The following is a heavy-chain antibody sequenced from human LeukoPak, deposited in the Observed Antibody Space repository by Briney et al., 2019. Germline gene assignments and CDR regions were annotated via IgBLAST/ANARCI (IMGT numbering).Heavy chain of an antibody. J-gene: IGHJ4*02. D-gene: IGHD5-12*01. CDR1: GFTFDDYA. CDR3: ARIRGVATGWYFDY. V-gene: IGHV3-9*01. CDR2: ISWNSGSI. Sequence: GRSLRLSCSASGFTFDDYAIDWVRQAPGKGLEWVSGISWNSGSIGYADSVKGRFTISRDNSKSSLYLQMNSLRADDTALYYCARIRGVATGWYFDYWGQGTLVTVSS.